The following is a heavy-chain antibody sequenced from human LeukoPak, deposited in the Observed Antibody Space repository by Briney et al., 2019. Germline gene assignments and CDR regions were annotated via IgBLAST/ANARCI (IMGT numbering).Heavy chain of an antibody. CDR1: GFTFSSYA. J-gene: IGHJ5*02. V-gene: IGHV3-23*01. Sequence: GGSLRPSCAASGFTFSSYAMSWVRQAPGKGLEWVSAISGGGGSTYYADSVKGRFTISRDNSKNTLFLQMNSLRAEDTAVYYCAKGGYCSSTSCYVGWFDPWGQGTLVTVSS. D-gene: IGHD2-2*01. CDR2: ISGGGGST. CDR3: AKGGYCSSTSCYVGWFDP.